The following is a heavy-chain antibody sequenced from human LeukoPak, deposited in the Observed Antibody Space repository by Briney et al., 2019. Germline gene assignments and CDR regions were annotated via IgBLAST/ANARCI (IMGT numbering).Heavy chain of an antibody. CDR2: ISGNGRDT. Sequence: GGSLRLSCAASGFTFRSYAMSWVRRAPGKGLEWVSAISGNGRDTFYADSVRGRFTISRDNSKNTLYLQMNNLRAEDTAVYYCAKVVNSGNYYYFDYWGRGSLVTVSS. CDR1: GFTFRSYA. D-gene: IGHD1-26*01. CDR3: AKVVNSGNYYYFDY. J-gene: IGHJ4*02. V-gene: IGHV3-23*01.